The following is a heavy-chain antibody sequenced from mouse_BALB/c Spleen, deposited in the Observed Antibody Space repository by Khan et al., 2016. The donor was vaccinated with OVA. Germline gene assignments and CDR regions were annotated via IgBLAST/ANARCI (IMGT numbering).Heavy chain of an antibody. Sequence: DLVKPGASVKLSCRVSGYTFTSYWINWRKQRPAQGLEGIGRIAPGSGSTSYNEMFKGKATLTVDTSSSTAYLQLSSLSSADSAVCFSARSNYYGNGLYAMYYWGQGTSVTVSS. CDR3: ARSNYYGNGLYAMYY. D-gene: IGHD1-1*01. V-gene: IGHV1S41*01. CDR1: GYTFTSYW. CDR2: IAPGSGST. J-gene: IGHJ4*01.